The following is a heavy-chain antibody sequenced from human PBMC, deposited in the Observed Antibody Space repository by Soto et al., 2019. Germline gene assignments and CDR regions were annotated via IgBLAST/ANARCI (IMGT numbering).Heavy chain of an antibody. CDR3: AEARPDGYNSFDY. Sequence: LRLSCAASGFTFDDYAMHWVRQAPGKGLEWVSGISWNSGSIGYADSVKGRFTISRDNAKNYLYLQMNSLRAEDTALYYCAEARPDGYNSFDYGDQGTLVTVSS. V-gene: IGHV3-9*01. D-gene: IGHD5-12*01. CDR1: GFTFDDYA. J-gene: IGHJ4*02. CDR2: ISWNSGSI.